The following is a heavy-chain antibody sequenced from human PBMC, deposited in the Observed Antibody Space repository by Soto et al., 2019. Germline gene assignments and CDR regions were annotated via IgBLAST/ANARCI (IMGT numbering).Heavy chain of an antibody. D-gene: IGHD4-17*01. Sequence: GGSLRLSCAASGFTFSDYYMSWIRQAPGKGLEWVSYISSSSSYTNYADSVKGRFTISRDNAKNSLYLQMNSLRAEDTAVYYCARVPTTVVTPPQHWGQGTLVTVSS. J-gene: IGHJ1*01. CDR1: GFTFSDYY. CDR3: ARVPTTVVTPPQH. CDR2: ISSSSSYT. V-gene: IGHV3-11*05.